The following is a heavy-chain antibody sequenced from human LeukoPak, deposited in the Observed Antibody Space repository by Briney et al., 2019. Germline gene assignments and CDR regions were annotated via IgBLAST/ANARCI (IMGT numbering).Heavy chain of an antibody. CDR3: ARHIAVAGTWAYDY. V-gene: IGHV3-66*04. Sequence: GRSLRLSCAASGFTVSSNYMSWVRQAPGKGLEWVSVIYSGGSTYYADSVKGRFTISRDNSKNTLYLQMNSLRAADTAVYYCARHIAVAGTWAYDYWGQGTLVTVSS. CDR1: GFTVSSNY. CDR2: IYSGGST. J-gene: IGHJ4*02. D-gene: IGHD6-19*01.